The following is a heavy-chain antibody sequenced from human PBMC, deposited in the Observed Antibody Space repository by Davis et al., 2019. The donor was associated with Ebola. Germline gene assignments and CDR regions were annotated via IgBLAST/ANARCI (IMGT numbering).Heavy chain of an antibody. J-gene: IGHJ5*02. CDR1: GFTVSSNY. CDR3: AKDALGITIFGVVTFPHWFDP. Sequence: GESLKISCAASGFTVSSNYMNWVRQAPGKGLEWVSVLYTGGFTTYADSVKGRFIVSSDNSKNTLYLQIDSLRAEDSAVYYCAKDALGITIFGVVTFPHWFDPWGQGTLVTVSS. V-gene: IGHV3-53*01. CDR2: LYTGGFT. D-gene: IGHD3-3*01.